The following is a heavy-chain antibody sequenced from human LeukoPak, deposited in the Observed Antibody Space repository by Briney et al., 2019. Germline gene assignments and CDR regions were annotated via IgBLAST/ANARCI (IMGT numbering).Heavy chain of an antibody. Sequence: SETLSLTCAVSGGSISSGGYSWIWIRQPPGKGLEWIGYIYYSGSTYYNPSLKSRVTISVDTPKNQFSLKLSSVTAADTAVYYCARDLLNEGNHLDYWGQGTLVTVSS. J-gene: IGHJ4*02. CDR3: ARDLLNEGNHLDY. V-gene: IGHV4-30-4*08. D-gene: IGHD4-23*01. CDR2: IYYSGST. CDR1: GGSISSGGYS.